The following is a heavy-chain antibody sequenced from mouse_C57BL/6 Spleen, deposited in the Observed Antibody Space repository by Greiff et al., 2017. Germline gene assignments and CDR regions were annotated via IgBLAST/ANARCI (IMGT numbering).Heavy chain of an antibody. CDR2: INPNNGGT. CDR1: GYTFTDYN. D-gene: IGHD1-1*01. CDR3: ARLITTVVAKDY. V-gene: IGHV1-22*01. J-gene: IGHJ2*01. Sequence: VQLKESGPELVKPGASVKMSCKASGYTFTDYNMHWVKQSHGKSLEWIGYINPNNGGTSYNQKFKGKATLTVNKSSSTAYMGLRSLTSEDSAVYYCARLITTVVAKDYWGQGTTLTVSS.